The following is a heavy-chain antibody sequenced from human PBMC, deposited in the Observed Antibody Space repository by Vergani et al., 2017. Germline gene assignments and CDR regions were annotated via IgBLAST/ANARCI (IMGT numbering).Heavy chain of an antibody. J-gene: IGHJ6*03. Sequence: VQLVESGGGVVQPGRSLRLSCAASGFTFSSYAMHWVRQAPGKGLEWVSAISGSGGSTYYADSVKGRFTISRDNSKNTLYLQMNSLRAEDTAVYYCAKRARESSTKRYYYYYYYMDVWGKGTTVTVSS. CDR2: ISGSGGST. CDR1: GFTFSSYA. V-gene: IGHV3-23*04. D-gene: IGHD2-2*01. CDR3: AKRARESSTKRYYYYYYYMDV.